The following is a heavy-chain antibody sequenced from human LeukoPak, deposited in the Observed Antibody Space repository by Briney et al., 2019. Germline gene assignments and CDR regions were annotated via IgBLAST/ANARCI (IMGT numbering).Heavy chain of an antibody. CDR2: MNPNSGNT. V-gene: IGHV1-8*01. CDR3: ARVPNYYGSGSPGY. J-gene: IGHJ4*02. Sequence: ASVKVSCKASGYTFTSYDIKWVRQATGQGLEWMGWMNPNSGNTGYAQKFQGRVTMTRNTSISTAYMDLSSLTSEDTAVYYCARVPNYYGSGSPGYWGQGTLVTVSS. D-gene: IGHD3-10*01. CDR1: GYTFTSYD.